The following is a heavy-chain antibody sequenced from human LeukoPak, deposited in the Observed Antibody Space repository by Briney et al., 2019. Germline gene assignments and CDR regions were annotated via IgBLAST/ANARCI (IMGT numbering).Heavy chain of an antibody. CDR1: GFTFSSYW. CDR3: ARWGYFLYYYMDV. J-gene: IGHJ6*03. D-gene: IGHD5-18*01. CDR2: INSDGSST. Sequence: GGSLRLSRAASGFTFSSYWMHWVRQAPGKGLVWVSRINSDGSSTSYADSVKGRFTISRDNAKNTLCLQMNSLRAEDTAVYYCARWGYFLYYYMDVWGKGTTVTVSS. V-gene: IGHV3-74*01.